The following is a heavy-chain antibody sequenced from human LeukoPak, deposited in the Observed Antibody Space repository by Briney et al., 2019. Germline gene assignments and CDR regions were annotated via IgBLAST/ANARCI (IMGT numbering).Heavy chain of an antibody. V-gene: IGHV3-23*01. CDR1: GFTFSGYA. Sequence: GGSLRLSCAASGFTFSGYAMSWVRQAPGKGLEWVSAISGSGGSTYYADSVKGRFTISRDNSKNTLYLQMNSLRAEDTAVYYCAKDLELRFLEWLRPFDYWGQGTLVTVSS. J-gene: IGHJ4*02. CDR3: AKDLELRFLEWLRPFDY. CDR2: ISGSGGST. D-gene: IGHD3-3*01.